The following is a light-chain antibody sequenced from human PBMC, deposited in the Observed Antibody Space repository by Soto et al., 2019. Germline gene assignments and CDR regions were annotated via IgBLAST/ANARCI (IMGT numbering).Light chain of an antibody. V-gene: IGLV1-40*01. CDR2: DNG. CDR1: SSNTGAGYD. Sequence: QSMLTQPPSVSGAPGQRVTISCTGSSSNTGAGYDVHWYQQLPGTAPKLLIYDNGNRPSGVPDRFSGSKSGTSASLAITGLQTEDEADYYCQSYDNSLSAAVFGGGTKVTVL. CDR3: QSYDNSLSAAV. J-gene: IGLJ2*01.